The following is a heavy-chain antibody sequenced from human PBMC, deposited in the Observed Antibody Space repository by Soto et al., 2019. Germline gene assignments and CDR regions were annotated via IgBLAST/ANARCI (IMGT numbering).Heavy chain of an antibody. CDR2: IHNSVST. CDR3: ARSRYSGSYFFDY. CDR1: GGSISSGDYY. J-gene: IGHJ4*02. D-gene: IGHD1-26*01. V-gene: IGHV4-30-4*01. Sequence: QVQLQESGPGLVKPSQTLSLTCTVSGGSISSGDYYWSWIRQPPGKGLEWIAYIHNSVSTHYNPSLKSRVTISVDTYKNQFSLKLSSVTAADTAVYYCARSRYSGSYFFDYWGQGILVTVSS.